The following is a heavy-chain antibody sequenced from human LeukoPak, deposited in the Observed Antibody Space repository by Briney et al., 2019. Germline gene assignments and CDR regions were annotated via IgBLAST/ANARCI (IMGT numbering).Heavy chain of an antibody. V-gene: IGHV1-8*01. D-gene: IGHD3-22*01. CDR3: ARGGLRGYYDSSGSYYYGMDV. CDR1: GYTFTSYD. Sequence: ASVKVSCKASGYTFTSYDINWVRQATGQGLEWMGWMNPNSGNTGYAQKFQGRVTMTRNTSISTAYMELSSLRSEDTAVYYCARGGLRGYYDSSGSYYYGMDVWGQGTTVTVSS. CDR2: MNPNSGNT. J-gene: IGHJ6*02.